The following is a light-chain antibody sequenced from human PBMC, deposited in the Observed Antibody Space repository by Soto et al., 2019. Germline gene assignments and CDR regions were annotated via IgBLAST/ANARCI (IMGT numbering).Light chain of an antibody. Sequence: EIVLTQSPGTRSLSPGERGTLSCRASQSVSNNYLAWYQQKPGQAPRPLIDGASNRATGIPDRFSGSGSGTDFTLTISRLEPEDFAVYYCQQYGSSGTFGQGTKVDIK. J-gene: IGKJ1*01. CDR3: QQYGSSGT. CDR1: QSVSNNY. V-gene: IGKV3-20*01. CDR2: GAS.